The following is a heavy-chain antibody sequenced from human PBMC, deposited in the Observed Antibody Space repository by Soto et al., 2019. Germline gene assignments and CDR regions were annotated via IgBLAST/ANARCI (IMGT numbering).Heavy chain of an antibody. CDR2: IYSGGST. Sequence: GGSLRLSCAASGFTVSSNYMSWVRQAPGKGLEWVSVIYSGGSTYYADSVKGRFTISRDNSKNTLYLQMNSLRVDDTAVYYCARVGGGSGNFDYWGQGTLVTVSS. CDR1: GFTVSSNY. D-gene: IGHD3-10*01. V-gene: IGHV3-53*01. CDR3: ARVGGGSGNFDY. J-gene: IGHJ4*02.